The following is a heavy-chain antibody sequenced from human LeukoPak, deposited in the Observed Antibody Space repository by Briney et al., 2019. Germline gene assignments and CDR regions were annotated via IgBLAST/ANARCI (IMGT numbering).Heavy chain of an antibody. D-gene: IGHD6-13*01. CDR2: IIPILGIA. Sequence: SVKVSCKASGGTFSSYAISWVRQAPGQGLEWMGRIIPILGIANYAQKFQGRATITADKSTSTAYMELSSLRSEDTAVYYCADQSYSSSSDYWGQGTLVTVSS. CDR3: ADQSYSSSSDY. J-gene: IGHJ4*02. V-gene: IGHV1-69*04. CDR1: GGTFSSYA.